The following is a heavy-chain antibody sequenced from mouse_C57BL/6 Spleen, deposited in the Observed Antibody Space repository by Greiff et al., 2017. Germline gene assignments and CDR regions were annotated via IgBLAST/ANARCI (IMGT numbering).Heavy chain of an antibody. V-gene: IGHV1-69*01. J-gene: IGHJ2*01. Sequence: VQLQQPGAELVMPGASVKLSCKASGYTFTSYWMHWVKQRPGQGLEWIGEIDPSDSYTNYNQKFKGKSTLTVDKSSSTAYMQLSSLTSEDSAVYYCARSVYFDYWGQGTTLTVSS. CDR2: IDPSDSYT. CDR1: GYTFTSYW. CDR3: ARSVYFDY.